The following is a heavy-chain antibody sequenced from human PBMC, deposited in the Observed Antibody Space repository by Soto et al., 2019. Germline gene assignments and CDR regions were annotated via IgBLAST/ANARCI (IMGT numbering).Heavy chain of an antibody. V-gene: IGHV3-30-3*01. J-gene: IGHJ4*02. Sequence: QVQLVESGGGVVQPGRSLRLSCAASGFTFSSYAMHWVRQAPGKGLEWVAVISYDGSSKYYADSVKGRFTISRDNSKNTLYLQMNSLRAEDTAVYYCARDGEYYDSSGYTSFDYWGQGTLVTVSS. D-gene: IGHD3-22*01. CDR3: ARDGEYYDSSGYTSFDY. CDR1: GFTFSSYA. CDR2: ISYDGSSK.